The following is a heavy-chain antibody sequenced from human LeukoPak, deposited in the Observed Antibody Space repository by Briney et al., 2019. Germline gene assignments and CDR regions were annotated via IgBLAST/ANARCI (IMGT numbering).Heavy chain of an antibody. V-gene: IGHV4-59*01. Sequence: SETLSLTCTASGGSISSYYWSWIRQPPGKGLEWIGYIYYSGSTNYNPSLKSRVTISVDTSKNQFSLKLSSVTAADTAVYYCARDYYDSSGYYSLFGYWGQGTLVTVSS. CDR2: IYYSGST. J-gene: IGHJ4*02. CDR3: ARDYYDSSGYYSLFGY. D-gene: IGHD3-22*01. CDR1: GGSISSYY.